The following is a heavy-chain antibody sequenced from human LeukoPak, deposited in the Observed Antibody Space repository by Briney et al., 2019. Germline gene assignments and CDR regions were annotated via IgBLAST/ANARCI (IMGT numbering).Heavy chain of an antibody. CDR1: GGTLSSYA. CDR3: ARSPSVVPAAGFDY. CDR2: IIPIFGTA. D-gene: IGHD2-2*01. J-gene: IGHJ4*02. V-gene: IGHV1-69*01. Sequence: ASVKVSCKASGGTLSSYAISWVRQAPEQGLECMGGIIPIFGTANYAQKCQGRVTITADESTSTAYMELSSLRTEDTAVYYCARSPSVVPAAGFDYWGQGTLVTVSS.